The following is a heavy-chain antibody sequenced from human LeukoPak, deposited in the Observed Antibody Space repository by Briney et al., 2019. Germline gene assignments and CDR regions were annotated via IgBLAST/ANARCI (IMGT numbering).Heavy chain of an antibody. D-gene: IGHD6-13*01. J-gene: IGHJ4*02. CDR1: GFTFSDFS. CDR2: ISTRSTYI. V-gene: IGHV3-21*01. CDR3: ARGITAASGVFDY. Sequence: PGGSLRLSCAASGFTFSDFSMNWVRQAPGAGLEWVASISTRSTYILYADSVRGRFTISRDDAKNSLYLQMSSLRAEDTAVYYCARGITAASGVFDYWGQGTLVTVSS.